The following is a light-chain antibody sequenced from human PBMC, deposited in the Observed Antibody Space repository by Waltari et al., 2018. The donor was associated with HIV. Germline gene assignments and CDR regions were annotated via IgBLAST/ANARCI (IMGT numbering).Light chain of an antibody. J-gene: IGLJ3*02. CDR3: AAWDDSLNGWV. CDR1: RSHIGSNT. CDR2: SNN. Sequence: QSVLTQPPSASGTPGPRVTISCSGTRSHIGSNTVSWYQQLPGTAPKLFIYSNNQRPSGVPDRFSGSKSGTSASLAISGLQSEDEADYYCAAWDDSLNGWVFGGGTKLTVV. V-gene: IGLV1-44*01.